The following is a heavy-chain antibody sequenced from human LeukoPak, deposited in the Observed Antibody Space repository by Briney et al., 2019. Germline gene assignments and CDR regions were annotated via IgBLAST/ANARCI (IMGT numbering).Heavy chain of an antibody. Sequence: GGALRLSCAAPGFTFGSSAMAWVRQAPGKGLECVAFIQFDGSDKHYSASVKGRFTISRDNSKNTLYLEMNSLRPGDTAVYYCATHCSGTACHRDYWGQGTLVTVSS. CDR1: GFTFGSSA. CDR2: IQFDGSDK. CDR3: ATHCSGTACHRDY. J-gene: IGHJ4*02. D-gene: IGHD2-2*01. V-gene: IGHV3-30*02.